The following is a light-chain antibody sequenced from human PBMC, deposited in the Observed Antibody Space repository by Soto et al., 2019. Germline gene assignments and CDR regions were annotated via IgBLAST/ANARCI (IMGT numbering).Light chain of an antibody. CDR3: CSDARTVI. Sequence: QSALTQPASVSGSPGQSITISCTGTSSDIGNYNLVSWYQQHPGKAPKIMIYEVSKRPSGVSNRFSGSKSGNTASLTISGLQAEDEADYYCCSDARTVIFGGGTKLTVL. CDR2: EVS. J-gene: IGLJ2*01. V-gene: IGLV2-23*02. CDR1: SSDIGNYNL.